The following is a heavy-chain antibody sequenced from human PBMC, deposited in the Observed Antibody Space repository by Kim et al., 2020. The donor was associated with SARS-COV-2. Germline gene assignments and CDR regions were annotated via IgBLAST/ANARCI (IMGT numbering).Heavy chain of an antibody. CDR3: ARSYYDFWSGHSYYYYYGMDV. CDR2: SSSSSSTI. CDR1: GFTFSSYS. Sequence: GGSLRLSCAASGFTFSSYSMNWVRQAPGKGLEWVSYSSSSSSTIYYADSVKGRFTISRDNAKNSLYLQMNSLRDEDTAVYYCARSYYDFWSGHSYYYYYGMDVWGRGTTVRVSS. D-gene: IGHD3-3*01. J-gene: IGHJ6*02. V-gene: IGHV3-48*02.